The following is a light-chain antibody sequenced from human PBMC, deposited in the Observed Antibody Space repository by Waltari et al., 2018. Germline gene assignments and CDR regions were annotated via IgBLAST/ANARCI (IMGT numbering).Light chain of an antibody. CDR2: GAS. V-gene: IGKV3-20*01. J-gene: IGKJ4*01. Sequence: EIVLTQSPGTLSLSPGERATLSCRASQSVSSSYVAWYQQKPGQAPSPLHYGASSRATGIPDRFSGSGSGTDFTLTISRLEPEDFAVYYCQQYGSSPLTFGGGTKVEIK. CDR3: QQYGSSPLT. CDR1: QSVSSSY.